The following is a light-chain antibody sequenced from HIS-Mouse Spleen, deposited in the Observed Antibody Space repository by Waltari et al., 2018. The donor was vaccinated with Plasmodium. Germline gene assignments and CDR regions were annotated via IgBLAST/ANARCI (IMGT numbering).Light chain of an antibody. CDR3: QQDYNLPYT. Sequence: EIVMTPSPATLSLSPGERPTLSCRASQSVSSSDLSWYQQKPGQAPRLLIYGASTRATGIPARFSGSGSGTDFTLTISSLQPEDFAVYYCQQDYNLPYTFGQGTKLEIK. CDR1: QSVSSSD. CDR2: GAS. V-gene: IGKV3D-7*01. J-gene: IGKJ2*01.